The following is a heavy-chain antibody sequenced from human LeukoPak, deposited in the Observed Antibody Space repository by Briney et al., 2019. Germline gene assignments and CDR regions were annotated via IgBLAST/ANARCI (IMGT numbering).Heavy chain of an antibody. CDR2: IYSNGNT. CDR1: RGSITAYY. Sequence: SETLSLTCTVSRGSITAYYWTWVRQSAGKGLEWIGRIYSNGNTNYNPSLKSRITMSVDTSSNHFSLKLSSLTAADTATYYCARERRDLRGDAFDIWGPGTMVTVSS. D-gene: IGHD4-17*01. J-gene: IGHJ3*02. V-gene: IGHV4-4*07. CDR3: ARERRDLRGDAFDI.